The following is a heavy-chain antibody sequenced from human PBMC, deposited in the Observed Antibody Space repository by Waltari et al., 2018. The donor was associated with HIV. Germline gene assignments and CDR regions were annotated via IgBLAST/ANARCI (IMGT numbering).Heavy chain of an antibody. CDR1: GGPISSGNYY. CDR3: ARYSPGLWAFGP. CDR2: IYYSGST. V-gene: IGHV4-31*03. Sequence: QVQLQESGPGLVKPSQTLSLTCNVSGGPISSGNYYWSWIRQYPGKGLEWIGYIYYSGSTYFSPSLKSRVHISLDTSKNQFSLKLATMTAADTAVYYCARYSPGLWAFGPWGRGTIVTVSS. J-gene: IGHJ5*02. D-gene: IGHD3-10*01.